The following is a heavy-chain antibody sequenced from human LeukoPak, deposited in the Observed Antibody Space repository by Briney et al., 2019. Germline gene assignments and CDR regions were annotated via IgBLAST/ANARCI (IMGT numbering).Heavy chain of an antibody. D-gene: IGHD2-2*01. CDR3: ARYVGYCSATTCRGNWFDP. CDR1: GYTFTSYY. CDR2: INPGGGST. V-gene: IGHV1-46*01. Sequence: ASVKVSCKASGYTFTSYYMHWVRQAPGQGLEWVGLINPGGGSTNYAQKFQGRVTLTRDTSTSTVYMELSSLRSEDTAVYYCARYVGYCSATTCRGNWFDPWGQGTLVTVSS. J-gene: IGHJ5*02.